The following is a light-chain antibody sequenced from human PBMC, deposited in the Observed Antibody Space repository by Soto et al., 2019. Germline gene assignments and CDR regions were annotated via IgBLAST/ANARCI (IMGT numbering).Light chain of an antibody. J-gene: IGKJ4*01. CDR1: QSVSSY. Sequence: EIVLTQSPATLSLSPGERATLSCRASQSVSSYLAWYQQKPGQAPRLLIYDASNRATGIPARLSGSGSWTDFKLPISSLEPEDCAVYYCQERSNWPPLTFGGGTKVEIK. CDR3: QERSNWPPLT. V-gene: IGKV3-11*01. CDR2: DAS.